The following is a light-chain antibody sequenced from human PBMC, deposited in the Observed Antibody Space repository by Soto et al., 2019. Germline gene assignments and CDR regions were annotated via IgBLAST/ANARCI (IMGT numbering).Light chain of an antibody. V-gene: IGLV2-11*01. Sequence: QSALTQPCSVSGSPGQSVTISCSGTNSDVGGYNSVAWYQQKPGEAPKLLLYSVTKRPSGVPDRFSGSKSGNMASLIISGLQAEDEADYYCCSYAGSSTNYVFGTGTKVTVL. CDR3: CSYAGSSTNYV. CDR2: SVT. CDR1: NSDVGGYNS. J-gene: IGLJ1*01.